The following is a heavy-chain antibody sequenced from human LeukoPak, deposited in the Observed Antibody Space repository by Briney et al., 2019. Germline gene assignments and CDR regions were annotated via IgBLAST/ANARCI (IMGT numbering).Heavy chain of an antibody. V-gene: IGHV3-23*01. D-gene: IGHD4-17*01. CDR3: ATPLFTVYYAFDI. CDR2: ISGSGGST. CDR1: GFTFSSYA. J-gene: IGHJ3*02. Sequence: GGSLRLSCAASGFTFSSYAMSWVRQAPGKGLEWVSAISGSGGSTYYADSVKGRFTVSRDNSKNTLYLQMNSLRAEDTAVYYCATPLFTVYYAFDIWGQGTMVTVSA.